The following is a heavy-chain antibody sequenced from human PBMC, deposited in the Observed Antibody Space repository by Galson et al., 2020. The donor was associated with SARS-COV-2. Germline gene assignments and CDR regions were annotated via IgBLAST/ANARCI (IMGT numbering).Heavy chain of an antibody. CDR2: VKEAGSEK. V-gene: IGHV3-7*01. CDR1: GFTFSTYR. D-gene: IGHD6-19*01. Sequence: SLKISCAASGFTFSTYRMSWVRQAPGKGLEWVANVKEAGSEKYYVDSVKGRFTISRDNAKNSLFLQMNILRAEDTAVYYCARDQSGAAGGWPYYFYYYMDVWGRGTTVTVSS. J-gene: IGHJ6*03. CDR3: ARDQSGAAGGWPYYFYYYMDV.